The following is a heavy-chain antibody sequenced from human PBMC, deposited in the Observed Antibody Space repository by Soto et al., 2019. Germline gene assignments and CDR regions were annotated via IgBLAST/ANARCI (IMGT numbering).Heavy chain of an antibody. J-gene: IGHJ4*02. V-gene: IGHV4-4*02. D-gene: IGHD3-10*01. CDR1: GGSISTDNW. CDR3: TRASASSMLRGVVIN. Sequence: SETLSLTCAVSGGSISTDNWWSWVRQPPGKGLEWIGEMYHSGDSNFNPSLKSRVTISVDESKNQFSMQMASVTAADTALYYCTRASASSMLRGVVINWGRGTQVTVSS. CDR2: MYHSGDS.